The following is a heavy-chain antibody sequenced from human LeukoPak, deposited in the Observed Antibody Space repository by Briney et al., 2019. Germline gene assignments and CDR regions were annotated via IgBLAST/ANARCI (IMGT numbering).Heavy chain of an antibody. CDR3: ARVEKDYGGNWAFDY. Sequence: SETLSLTCTVPGGSISSYYWSWIRQPPGKGLERIGYIYYSGSTNYNPSLKSRVTISVDTSKNQFSLKLSSVTAADTAVYYCARVEKDYGGNWAFDYWGQGTLVTVSS. CDR1: GGSISSYY. CDR2: IYYSGST. V-gene: IGHV4-59*01. D-gene: IGHD4-23*01. J-gene: IGHJ4*02.